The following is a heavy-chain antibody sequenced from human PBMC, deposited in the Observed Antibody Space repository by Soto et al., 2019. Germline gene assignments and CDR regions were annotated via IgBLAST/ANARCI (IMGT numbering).Heavy chain of an antibody. Sequence: QVQLQESGPGLVKPSQTLSLTCTVSGGSISSAAYYWSWIRQHPGKGLEGIGYISHSGSTYYNPSLKTRVIISGDTSKNQFSLSLTSVTAADAAVYYCAREYTYGSYFFGCWGQGALVTVSS. CDR3: AREYTYGSYFFGC. D-gene: IGHD2-2*02. CDR1: GGSISSAAYY. CDR2: ISHSGST. V-gene: IGHV4-31*03. J-gene: IGHJ4*02.